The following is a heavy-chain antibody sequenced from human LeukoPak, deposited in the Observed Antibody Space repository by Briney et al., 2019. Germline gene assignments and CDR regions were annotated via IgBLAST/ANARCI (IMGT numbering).Heavy chain of an antibody. D-gene: IGHD3-3*01. CDR1: GFTFSSYG. J-gene: IGHJ4*02. V-gene: IGHV3-33*01. CDR2: IWYDGSNK. Sequence: GGSLRLSCAASGFTFSSYGMHWVRQAPGKGLEWVAVIWYDGSNKYYADSVKGRFTISRDNSKNTLYLQMNSLRAEDTAVYYCARDGGAPTTIFGVVNFPPYWGQGALVTVSS. CDR3: ARDGGAPTTIFGVVNFPPY.